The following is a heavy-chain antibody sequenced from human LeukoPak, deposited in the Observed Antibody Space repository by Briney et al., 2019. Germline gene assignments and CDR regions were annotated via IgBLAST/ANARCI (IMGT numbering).Heavy chain of an antibody. CDR1: GGSISSYY. D-gene: IGHD6-19*01. J-gene: IGHJ3*02. CDR3: ARVFRGQWLVRGHDAFDI. CDR2: IYTSGST. Sequence: SETLSLTCTVSGGSISSYYWSWIRQPAGKGLEWIGRIYTSGSTNYNPSLKSRVTMSVDTSKNQFSPKLSSVTAADTAVYYCARVFRGQWLVRGHDAFDIWGQGTMVTVSS. V-gene: IGHV4-4*07.